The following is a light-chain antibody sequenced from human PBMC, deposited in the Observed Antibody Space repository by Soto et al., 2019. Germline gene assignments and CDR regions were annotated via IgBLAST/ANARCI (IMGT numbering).Light chain of an antibody. J-gene: IGLJ3*02. CDR3: AAWDDSLNRML. CDR1: SSNIGSVT. V-gene: IGLV1-44*01. CDR2: SDN. Sequence: QSVLTQPPSASGTPGQRVTISCSGSSSNIGSVTVNWFQQLPGTAPKLLIYSDNQRPSGVPDRFSGSKSGTSASLAISGLQSEDEADYYCAAWDDSLNRMLFGGGTKLTVL.